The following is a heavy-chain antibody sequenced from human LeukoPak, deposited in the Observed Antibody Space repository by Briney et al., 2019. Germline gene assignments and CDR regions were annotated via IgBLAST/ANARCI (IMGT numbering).Heavy chain of an antibody. Sequence: SQTLSLTCAISGDTFSSNTAGWDWIRQSPSRGLEWLGRTYYRSKYYTDHAVSVKTRITINPDTAKNQFSLQLNSVTPEDTAVYYCARGSEGSSWYLWAFDIWGQGTMVTVSS. D-gene: IGHD6-13*01. J-gene: IGHJ3*02. CDR2: TYYRSKYYT. V-gene: IGHV6-1*01. CDR1: GDTFSSNTAG. CDR3: ARGSEGSSWYLWAFDI.